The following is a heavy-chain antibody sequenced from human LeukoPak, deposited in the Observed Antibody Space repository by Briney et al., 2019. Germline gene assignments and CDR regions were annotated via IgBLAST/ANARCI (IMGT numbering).Heavy chain of an antibody. CDR1: GYSFTSYW. CDR2: IYPGDSDT. Sequence: GESLKIPCKGSGYSFTSYWIGWVRQMPGKGLEWMGIIYPGDSDTRYSPSFQGQVTISADKSISTAYLQWSSLKASDTAMYYCARHLNYYGSGSYNWFDPWGQGTLVTVSS. J-gene: IGHJ5*02. V-gene: IGHV5-51*01. CDR3: ARHLNYYGSGSYNWFDP. D-gene: IGHD3-10*01.